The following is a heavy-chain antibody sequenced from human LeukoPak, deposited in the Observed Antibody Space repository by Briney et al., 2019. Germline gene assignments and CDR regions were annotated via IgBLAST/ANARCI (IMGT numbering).Heavy chain of an antibody. CDR3: ARQSPFGDYDY. Sequence: GGSLRLSCAASGFTFSSYSLSWVRQAPGKGLEWVSSISSSSTYVHYADSVKGRFTISRDNAKNSLYLQMNSLRAEDTAVYYCARQSPFGDYDYWGQGTLVTVSS. V-gene: IGHV3-21*01. CDR2: ISSSSTYV. D-gene: IGHD4-17*01. J-gene: IGHJ4*02. CDR1: GFTFSSYS.